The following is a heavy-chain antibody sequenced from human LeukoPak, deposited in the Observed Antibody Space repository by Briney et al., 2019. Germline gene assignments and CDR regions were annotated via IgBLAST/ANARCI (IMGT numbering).Heavy chain of an antibody. CDR3: ARVDGSGSYKDY. CDR2: IYTSGST. CDR1: GGSISSYY. J-gene: IGHJ4*02. D-gene: IGHD1-26*01. V-gene: IGHV4-4*07. Sequence: SETLSLTRTVSGGSISSYYWSWIRQPAGKGLEWIGRIYTSGSTNYNPSLKSRVTMSVDTSKNQFSLQLSSVTAADTAVYYCARVDGSGSYKDYWGQGTLVTVSS.